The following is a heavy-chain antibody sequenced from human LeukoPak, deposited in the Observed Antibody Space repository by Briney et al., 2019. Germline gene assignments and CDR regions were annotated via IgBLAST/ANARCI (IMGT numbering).Heavy chain of an antibody. D-gene: IGHD3-10*01. Sequence: GGSLRLSCAASGFTFSSYAMSWVRQAPGKGLEWVSAISGSGGSTYYADSVKGRFTISRDNSKNTLYLQMNSLRAEDTAVYCCAKDRDKLGYAVGSGSLDYWGQGTLVTVSS. CDR3: AKDRDKLGYAVGSGSLDY. V-gene: IGHV3-23*01. CDR1: GFTFSSYA. J-gene: IGHJ4*02. CDR2: ISGSGGST.